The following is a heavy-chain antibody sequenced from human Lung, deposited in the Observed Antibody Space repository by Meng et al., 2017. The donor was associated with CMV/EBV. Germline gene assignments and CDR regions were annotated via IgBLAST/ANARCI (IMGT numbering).Heavy chain of an antibody. CDR2: ISSSSSTI. CDR3: AKDPPRIDP. CDR1: GFTFSSYS. D-gene: IGHD3-10*01. Sequence: GESXKISCAASGFTFSSYSMNWVRQAPGKGLEWVSYISSSSSTIYYADSVKGRFTISRDNAKNSLYLQMNSLRAEDTAVYYCAKDPPRIDPWGQGTLVTVSS. J-gene: IGHJ5*02. V-gene: IGHV3-48*04.